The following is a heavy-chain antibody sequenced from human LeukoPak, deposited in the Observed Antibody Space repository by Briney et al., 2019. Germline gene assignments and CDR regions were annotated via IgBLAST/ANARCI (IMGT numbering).Heavy chain of an antibody. Sequence: GASVKVSCKASGYTFTSYGISWVRQAPGQGLEWMGWISAYNGNTNYAQKVQGRVSMTTDTSTSTTYMELRSLRSDDTAVYYCARDQKTFYYDSGGYLPFDYWGQGTLVTVSS. V-gene: IGHV1-18*01. D-gene: IGHD3-22*01. CDR3: ARDQKTFYYDSGGYLPFDY. J-gene: IGHJ4*02. CDR2: ISAYNGNT. CDR1: GYTFTSYG.